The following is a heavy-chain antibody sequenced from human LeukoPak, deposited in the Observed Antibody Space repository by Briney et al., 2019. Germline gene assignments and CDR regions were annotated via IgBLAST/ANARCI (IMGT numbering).Heavy chain of an antibody. V-gene: IGHV3-23*01. J-gene: IGHJ6*03. CDR3: AKDSKLIAAADYYYYYMDV. CDR2: ISGSGGST. CDR1: GFTFSSYA. D-gene: IGHD6-13*01. Sequence: GGSLRLSCAASGFTFSSYAMSWVRQAPGKGLEWVSAISGSGGSTYYADSVKGRFTISRDNSKNTLYLQMNSLRAEDTAVYYCAKDSKLIAAADYYYYYMDVWGKGTTVTVSS.